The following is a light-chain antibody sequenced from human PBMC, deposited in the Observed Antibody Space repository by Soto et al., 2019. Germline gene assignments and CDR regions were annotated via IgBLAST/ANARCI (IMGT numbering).Light chain of an antibody. Sequence: QSALTQPASVSGSPGQSITISCTGTSRDVGRSNRISWYQQHPGKAPKLILHDVNSRPSGISSRFSGSTSGNTASLTISGLQAEDEADYYCSSYTTTNTYVFGTGTKVTVL. CDR1: SRDVGRSNR. J-gene: IGLJ1*01. CDR2: DVN. V-gene: IGLV2-14*01. CDR3: SSYTTTNTYV.